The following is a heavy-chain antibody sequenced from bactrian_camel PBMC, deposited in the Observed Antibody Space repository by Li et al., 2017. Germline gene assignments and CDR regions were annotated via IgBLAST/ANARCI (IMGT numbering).Heavy chain of an antibody. Sequence: VQLVESGGGSVQAGGSLRLSCEASGYTAGRHCMAWFRQAPGKERETVASIRTGYPFTSDYHDSVKGRFTISQDNAKNAVYLQMGNLQPEDTAVYYCARMGWYVPYDLWGVGTQVTVS. V-gene: IGHV3S63*01. CDR2: IRTGYPFTS. CDR1: GYTAGRHC. J-gene: IGHJ4*01. D-gene: IGHD6*01.